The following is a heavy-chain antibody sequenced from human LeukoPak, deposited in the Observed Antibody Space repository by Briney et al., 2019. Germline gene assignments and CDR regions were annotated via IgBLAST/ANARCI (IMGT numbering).Heavy chain of an antibody. D-gene: IGHD1-26*01. CDR1: GFTFSSYA. V-gene: IGHV3-23*01. J-gene: IGHJ4*02. CDR2: ISGSGGST. CDR3: AKDGGVGATIFGTHDY. Sequence: GGSLRLSCAASGFTFSSYAMSWVRQAPGKGLEWVSAISGSGGSTYYADSVKGRFTISRDNSKNTPYLQMSSLRAEDTAVYYCAKDGGVGATIFGTHDYWGQGTLVTVSS.